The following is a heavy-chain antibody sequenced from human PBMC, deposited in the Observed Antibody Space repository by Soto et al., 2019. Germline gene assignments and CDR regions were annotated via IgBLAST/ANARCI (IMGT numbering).Heavy chain of an antibody. CDR3: VHRLTSSSSYDY. CDR1: GFSLTTSGVG. D-gene: IGHD6-6*01. Sequence: QVTLKESGPTLVEPTQTLTLTCTFSGFSLTTSGVGVGWIRQPPGKALEWLALVYWDDDKRHSPSLKNRLTITKDTSKNQVVLTMTNMDPVDTATYYCVHRLTSSSSYDYWGQGTLVTVSS. CDR2: VYWDDDK. V-gene: IGHV2-5*02. J-gene: IGHJ4*02.